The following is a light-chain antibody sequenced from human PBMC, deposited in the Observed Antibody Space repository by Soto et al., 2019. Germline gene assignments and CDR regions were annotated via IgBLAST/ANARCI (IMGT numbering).Light chain of an antibody. CDR2: GAP. J-gene: IGKJ5*01. CDR1: QSVGNIY. V-gene: IGKV3D-20*02. CDR3: QQRSNWPIT. Sequence: DIVLTQSPGTLSLSPGERATLSCRASQSVGNIYLAWYQQKPGQAPRLLIHGAPNRASGIPDRFSGSGSGTDFTLTISSLEPEDFALYYCQQRSNWPITFGQGTRLEIK.